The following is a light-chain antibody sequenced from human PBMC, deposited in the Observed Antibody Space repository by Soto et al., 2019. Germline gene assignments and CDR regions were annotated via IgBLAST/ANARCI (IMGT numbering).Light chain of an antibody. V-gene: IGLV1-40*01. Sequence: QSVLTPPPSVSGAPGQRVTISCTGSSSNIGAGYAVHWYQQLAGKAPQLLIYGNTNRPSWVPDRFCGSKSGTSASLAITGLQAEDEADYYCQSYDSSVSASYVFGGGTKGTVL. CDR3: QSYDSSVSASYV. CDR1: SSNIGAGYA. CDR2: GNT. J-gene: IGLJ1*01.